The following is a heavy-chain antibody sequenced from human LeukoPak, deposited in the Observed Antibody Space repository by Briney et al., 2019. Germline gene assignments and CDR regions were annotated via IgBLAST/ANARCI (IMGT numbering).Heavy chain of an antibody. CDR2: ISADNGNT. J-gene: IGHJ6*02. D-gene: IGHD3-10*01. V-gene: IGHV1-18*01. CDR1: GYTFTSYG. Sequence: ASVKVSCKASGYTFTSYGISWVRQAPGQGLEWMGWISADNGNTNYAQKLQGRVTMTTDTPSSTAYMELRSLRSDDTVVYYCARDLRSHHYYGSGSYYTPKRETSGYYYGMDVWGQGTTVTVSS. CDR3: ARDLRSHHYYGSGSYYTPKRETSGYYYGMDV.